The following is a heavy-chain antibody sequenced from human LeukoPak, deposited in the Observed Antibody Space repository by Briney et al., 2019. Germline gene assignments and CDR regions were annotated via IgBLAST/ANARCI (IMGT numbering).Heavy chain of an antibody. J-gene: IGHJ4*02. V-gene: IGHV3-9*01. D-gene: IGHD1-26*01. CDR1: GFTFDDYV. CDR3: AKDFGGSDHQVDY. CDR2: ISWNSSSI. Sequence: GGSLRLSCAASGFTFDDYVMHWVRQAPGQGLEWVSGISWNSSSIGYADSVKVRFTISRDNAKNSLYLQMNSLRAEDTALYYCAKDFGGSDHQVDYWGQGTLVTVSS.